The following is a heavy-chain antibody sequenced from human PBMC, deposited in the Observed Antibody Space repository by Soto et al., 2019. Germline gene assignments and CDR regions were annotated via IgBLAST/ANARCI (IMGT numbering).Heavy chain of an antibody. Sequence: PSETLSLTCTVSGGSISSGDYYWSWIRQPPGKGLEWIGYIYYSGSTYYNPSLKSRVTISVDTSKNQFSLKLSSVTAADTAVYYCARAGYDSSGLGYWGQGTLVTVSS. CDR2: IYYSGST. J-gene: IGHJ4*02. CDR1: GGSISSGDYY. D-gene: IGHD3-22*01. V-gene: IGHV4-30-4*01. CDR3: ARAGYDSSGLGY.